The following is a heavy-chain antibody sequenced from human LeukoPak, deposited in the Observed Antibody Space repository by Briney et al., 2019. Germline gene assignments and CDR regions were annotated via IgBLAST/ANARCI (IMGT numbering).Heavy chain of an antibody. V-gene: IGHV1-69*05. CDR1: GGTFSSYA. Sequence: SVKVSCKASGGTFSSYAISWVRQAPGQGLEWMGGIIPIFGTANYAQKFQGRVTITTDESTSTAYMELSSLRSEDTAVYYCAGDIAARNNNYYYYYYMDVWGKGTTVTVSS. CDR3: AGDIAARNNNYYYYYYMDV. J-gene: IGHJ6*03. CDR2: IIPIFGTA. D-gene: IGHD6-6*01.